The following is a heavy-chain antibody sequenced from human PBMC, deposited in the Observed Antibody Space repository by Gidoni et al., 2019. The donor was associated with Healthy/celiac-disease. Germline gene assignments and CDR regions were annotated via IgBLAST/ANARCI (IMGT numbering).Heavy chain of an antibody. CDR3: ARDEFAFDY. CDR2: IWYDGSNK. D-gene: IGHD2-21*01. CDR1: GFTFSSYG. J-gene: IGHJ4*02. V-gene: IGHV3-33*01. Sequence: QVQLVESGGGVVQPGRSMRLSCAASGFTFSSYGMHWVRQAPGKGLEWVAVIWYDGSNKYYADSVKGRFTISRDNSKNTLYLQMNSLRAEDTAVYYCARDEFAFDYWGQGTLVTVSS.